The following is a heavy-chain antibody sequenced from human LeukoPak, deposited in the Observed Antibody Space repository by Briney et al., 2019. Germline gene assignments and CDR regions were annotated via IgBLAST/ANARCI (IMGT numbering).Heavy chain of an antibody. J-gene: IGHJ4*02. CDR1: GFPLSSYA. CDR2: TSSSDVGT. V-gene: IGHV3-23*01. CDR3: ARAPVTSCRGAYCYPFDY. Sequence: GGSLRLSCAAFGFPLSSYAMSWVRQAPGKGLEWVSATSSSDVGTYHADSVRGRFTISRDNSKNTLYVQMNSLRVEDAAVYYCARAPVTSCRGAYCYPFDYWGQGTLVTVSS. D-gene: IGHD2-21*01.